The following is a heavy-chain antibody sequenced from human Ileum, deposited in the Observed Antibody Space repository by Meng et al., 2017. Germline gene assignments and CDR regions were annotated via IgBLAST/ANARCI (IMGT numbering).Heavy chain of an antibody. CDR2: MYYSGST. Sequence: QVQLQVPGPGLVRPSQTLPLTCIVSGGSISSNDNYWSWLRQHPGQGLEWLGYMYYSGSTYYNPSINTPITISLGTSKNQFSLRLDSVTAADTAVYFCARNDLAFWYFDLWGRGTLVTVSS. V-gene: IGHV4-31*01. J-gene: IGHJ2*01. D-gene: IGHD3-3*01. CDR1: GGSISSNDNY. CDR3: ARNDLAFWYFDL.